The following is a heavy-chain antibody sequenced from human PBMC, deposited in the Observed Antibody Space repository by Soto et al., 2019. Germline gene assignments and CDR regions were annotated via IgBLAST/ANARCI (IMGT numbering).Heavy chain of an antibody. CDR2: IYYSGST. V-gene: IGHV4-31*03. Sequence: PSETLSLTCTVSGGSISSGGYYWSWIRQHPGKGLEWIGYIYYSGSTYYNPSLKSRVTISVDTSKNQFSLKLSSVTAADTAVYYCARASRTVTSSFDYWGQGTLVTVSS. CDR1: GGSISSGGYY. D-gene: IGHD4-17*01. J-gene: IGHJ4*02. CDR3: ARASRTVTSSFDY.